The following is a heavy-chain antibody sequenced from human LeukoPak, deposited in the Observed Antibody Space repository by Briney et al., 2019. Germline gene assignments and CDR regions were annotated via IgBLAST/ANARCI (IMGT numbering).Heavy chain of an antibody. Sequence: GGSLRLSCAASGFTVSSNYMSWVRQAPGKGLEWVSYISSSGSTIYYADSVKGRFTISRDNAKNSLYLQMNSLRAEDTAVYYCARDYPLRGGSGWCWGQGTLVTVSS. J-gene: IGHJ4*02. D-gene: IGHD6-19*01. CDR3: ARDYPLRGGSGWC. CDR2: ISSSGSTI. CDR1: GFTVSSNY. V-gene: IGHV3-11*04.